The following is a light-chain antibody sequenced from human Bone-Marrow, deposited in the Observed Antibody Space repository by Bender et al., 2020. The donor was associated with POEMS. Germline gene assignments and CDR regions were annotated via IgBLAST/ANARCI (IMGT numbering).Light chain of an antibody. J-gene: IGLJ3*02. V-gene: IGLV1-47*01. CDR3: ASWDDSLRGWV. CDR1: SSYIGNNY. CDR2: RDD. Sequence: QSVLTQPPSVSAAPGQKVTISCSGSSSYIGNNYVSWYQQLPGTAPKLLIYRDDQRPSGVPDRFSGSKSDTSASLAISGLRSEDEAHYYCASWDDSLRGWVFGGGTKLTVL.